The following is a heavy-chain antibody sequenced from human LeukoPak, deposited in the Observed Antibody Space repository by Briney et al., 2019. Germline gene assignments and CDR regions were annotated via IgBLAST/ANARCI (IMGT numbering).Heavy chain of an antibody. D-gene: IGHD1-26*01. V-gene: IGHV6-1*01. CDR1: GDSVSSNSAA. Sequence: SQTLSLTCAISGDSVSSNSAAWNWIRQSPSRGLEWLGRTYYRSKWYNDYAVSVKSRITINPDTSKNQFSLQLNSVTPEDTAVYYCARDRQRWERPLYYYYGMDVWGQGTTVTVSS. J-gene: IGHJ6*02. CDR3: ARDRQRWERPLYYYYGMDV. CDR2: TYYRSKWYN.